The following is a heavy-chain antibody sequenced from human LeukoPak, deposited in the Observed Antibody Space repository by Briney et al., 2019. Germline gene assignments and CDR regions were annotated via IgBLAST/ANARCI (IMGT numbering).Heavy chain of an antibody. D-gene: IGHD3-22*01. CDR1: GYIFTSYG. CDR2: VSVYNGDT. Sequence: GASVKVSCKASGYIFTSYGLSWVRQAHGQGLEWMGWVSVYNGDTNYPQRLQGRVTMTTDTSTTTAYMELTSLRSDGTAVYYCARDINGYYYDSHGYYPTDLWGQGTLVTVSS. V-gene: IGHV1-18*01. J-gene: IGHJ5*02. CDR3: ARDINGYYYDSHGYYPTDL.